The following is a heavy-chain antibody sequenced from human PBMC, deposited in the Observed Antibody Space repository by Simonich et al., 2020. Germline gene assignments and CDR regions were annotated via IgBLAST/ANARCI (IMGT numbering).Heavy chain of an antibody. D-gene: IGHD1-1*01. V-gene: IGHV3-21*01. J-gene: IGHJ4*02. CDR1: GFTFSSYS. CDR3: ARANERDY. Sequence: EVQLVESGGGLVKPGGSLRLSCAASGFTFSSYSMNWVRQAPGRGLEWASSISSSSRYIYYADSVKGRFTISRDNAKNSLYLQMNSLRAEDTAVYYCARANERDYWGQGTLVTVSS. CDR2: ISSSSRYI.